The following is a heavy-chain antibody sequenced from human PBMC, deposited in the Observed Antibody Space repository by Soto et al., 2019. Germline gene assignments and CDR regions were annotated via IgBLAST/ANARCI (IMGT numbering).Heavy chain of an antibody. CDR3: ARDDIVVVPAAIGYAFDI. J-gene: IGHJ3*02. CDR2: IWYDGSNK. Sequence: GGSLRLSCAASGFTFSSYGMHWVRQAPGKGLEWVAVIWYDGSNKYYADSVKGRFTISRDNSKNTLYLQMNSLRAEDTAVYYCARDDIVVVPAAIGYAFDIWGQGTMVTVSS. D-gene: IGHD2-2*01. CDR1: GFTFSSYG. V-gene: IGHV3-33*08.